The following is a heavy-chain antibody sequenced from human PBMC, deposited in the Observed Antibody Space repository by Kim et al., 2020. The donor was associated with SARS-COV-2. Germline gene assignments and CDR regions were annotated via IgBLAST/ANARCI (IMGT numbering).Heavy chain of an antibody. Sequence: GGSLRLSCAASGFTFSSYAMSWVRQAPGKGLEWVSTISAGGDNTHYADSVKGRFTISRDNSKNTLYLQMNSLRAEDTAVYYCAKSGYCSGGRCYVYFDYWGQGTLVTVSS. J-gene: IGHJ4*02. CDR1: GFTFSSYA. V-gene: IGHV3-23*01. CDR3: AKSGYCSGGRCYVYFDY. CDR2: ISAGGDNT. D-gene: IGHD2-15*01.